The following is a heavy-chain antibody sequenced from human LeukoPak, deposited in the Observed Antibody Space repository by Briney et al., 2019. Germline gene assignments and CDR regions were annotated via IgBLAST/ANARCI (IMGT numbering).Heavy chain of an antibody. V-gene: IGHV4-38-2*02. Sequence: SETLSLTCTASGYSISSGYYWGWIRQPPGKGLEWIGSIYHSGSTYYNPSLKSRVTISVDTSKNQFSLRLSSVTAADTAVYYCARGQKYRSGYTVTELGSGYFDYWGQGPLVTVSS. CDR1: GYSISSGYY. CDR2: IYHSGST. D-gene: IGHD5-18*01. J-gene: IGHJ4*02. CDR3: ARGQKYRSGYTVTELGSGYFDY.